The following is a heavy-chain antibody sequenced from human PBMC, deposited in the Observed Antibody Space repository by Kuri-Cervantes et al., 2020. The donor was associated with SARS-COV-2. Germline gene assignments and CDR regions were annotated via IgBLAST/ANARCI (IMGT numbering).Heavy chain of an antibody. CDR3: AKELNEGYSSSWYFDY. D-gene: IGHD6-13*01. J-gene: IGHJ4*02. CDR1: GSTFSSYA. V-gene: IGHV3-23*01. Sequence: ETLSLSCAASGSTFSSYAMSWVRQAPGKGLEWVSAISGSGGSTYYADSVKGRFTISRDNSKNTLYLQMNSLRAEDTAVYYCAKELNEGYSSSWYFDYWGQGTLVTVSS. CDR2: ISGSGGST.